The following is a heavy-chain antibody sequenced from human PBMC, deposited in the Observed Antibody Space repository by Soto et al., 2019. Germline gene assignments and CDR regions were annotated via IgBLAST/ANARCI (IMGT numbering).Heavy chain of an antibody. J-gene: IGHJ5*02. CDR3: SWRGVTSTS. CDR2: IGPTGGPT. Sequence: GGSLRLSCVASGFTFSSYATSWVRQAPGKGLEWVAAIGPTGGPTYYADSVKGRLTISRDNSKKTLYLQMSSLRVDDTAVYYCSWRGVTSTSWGRGTLVTGSS. D-gene: IGHD2-21*02. V-gene: IGHV3-23*01. CDR1: GFTFSSYA.